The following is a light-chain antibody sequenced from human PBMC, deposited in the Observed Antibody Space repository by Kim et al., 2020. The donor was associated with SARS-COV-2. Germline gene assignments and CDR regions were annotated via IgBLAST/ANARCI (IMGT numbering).Light chain of an antibody. J-gene: IGLJ3*02. CDR2: DNN. Sequence: QSVLTQPPSVSAAPGQKVTISCSGSSSNIGNNYVSWYQQLPGTAPNLLIYDNNKRPSGIPDRFSGSKSGTSATLGITGLQTGDEADYDCGTWDSSLSAGVVGGGTQLTVL. CDR1: SSNIGNNY. V-gene: IGLV1-51*01. CDR3: GTWDSSLSAGV.